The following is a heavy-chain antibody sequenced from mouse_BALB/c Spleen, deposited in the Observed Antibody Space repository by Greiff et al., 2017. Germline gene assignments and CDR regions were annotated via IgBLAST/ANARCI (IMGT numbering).Heavy chain of an antibody. CDR3: ARGDYYDYDEEGLAMDY. CDR1: GYSITSDYA. Sequence: EVKLMESGPGLVKPSQSLSLTCTVTGYSITSDYAWYWIRQFPGNTLEWMGYISYSGSTRYNPSLKSRISITRDTSKNQFFLQLNSVTTEDTATCYCARGDYYDYDEEGLAMDYWGQGTSVTVSS. V-gene: IGHV3-2*02. CDR2: ISYSGST. J-gene: IGHJ4*01. D-gene: IGHD2-4*01.